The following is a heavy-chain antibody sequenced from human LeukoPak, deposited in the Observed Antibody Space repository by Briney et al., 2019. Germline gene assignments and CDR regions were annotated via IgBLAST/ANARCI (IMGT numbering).Heavy chain of an antibody. CDR3: AGDPYNYKWFDI. CDR2: IYHSGVT. CDR1: GYSISIGYY. J-gene: IGHJ5*02. D-gene: IGHD1-20*01. V-gene: IGHV4-38-2*02. Sequence: SETLSLTCAVSGYSISIGYYWGWIRQPPGKGLEWIGYIYHSGVTNSNPSLKSRVTISVDTSKNQFSLKLSSVTAADTAVYYCAGDPYNYKWFDIWGQGTLVTVSS.